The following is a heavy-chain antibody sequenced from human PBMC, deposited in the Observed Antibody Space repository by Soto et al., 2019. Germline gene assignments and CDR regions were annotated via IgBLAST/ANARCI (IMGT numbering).Heavy chain of an antibody. J-gene: IGHJ4*02. CDR1: GGSISSYY. V-gene: IGHV4-59*01. CDR2: IYYSGST. CDR3: ASSITIFGVVIGSFDY. D-gene: IGHD3-3*01. Sequence: SETLSLTCTVSGGSISSYYWSWIRQPPGKGLKWIGYIYYSGSTNYNPSLKSRVTISVDTSKNQFSMKLSSVTSADTAVFYCASSITIFGVVIGSFDYWGQGTLVTVSS.